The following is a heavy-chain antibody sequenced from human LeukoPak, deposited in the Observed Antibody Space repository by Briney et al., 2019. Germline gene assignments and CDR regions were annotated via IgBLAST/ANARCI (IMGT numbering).Heavy chain of an antibody. V-gene: IGHV4-61*09. CDR1: GGSISSGNYC. CDR3: ARHPSRKMATPYNWFDP. CDR2: IYMSGNI. D-gene: IGHD5-24*01. Sequence: PSETLSLTCSVSGGSISSGNYCWSWIRQPAGKGLEWIGHIYMSGNINYNPSLKSRVTISEDTSKNQFSLKLSSVTAADTAVYYCARHPSRKMATPYNWFDPWGQGTLVTVSS. J-gene: IGHJ5*02.